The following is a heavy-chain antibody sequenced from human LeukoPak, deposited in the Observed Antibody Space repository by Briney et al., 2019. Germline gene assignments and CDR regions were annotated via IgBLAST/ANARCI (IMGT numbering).Heavy chain of an antibody. CDR2: ISAYNGNT. CDR3: ARELEGDYYYYYYMDV. J-gene: IGHJ6*03. Sequence: ASVKVSCKASGYTFTSYGISWVRQAPGQGLEWMGWISAYNGNTNYAQKFQGRVTITTDESTSTAYMELSSLRSEGTAVYYCARELEGDYYYYYYMDVWGKGTTVTVSS. CDR1: GYTFTSYG. D-gene: IGHD1-1*01. V-gene: IGHV1-18*01.